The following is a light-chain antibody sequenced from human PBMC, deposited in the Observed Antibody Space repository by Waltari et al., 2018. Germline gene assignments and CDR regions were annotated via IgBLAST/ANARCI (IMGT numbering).Light chain of an antibody. CDR1: QSVTNTY. CDR3: QQYSRSPNS. V-gene: IGKV3-20*01. Sequence: ELVLTQSPGTLSLSPGERATLSCRASQSVTNTYLAWYQQKPGQAPRLLIYDVSSRATGIPDRFSGSGSGTDFTLTISRLEPEDFAVYFCQQYSRSPNSFGQGTKLEIK. CDR2: DVS. J-gene: IGKJ2*03.